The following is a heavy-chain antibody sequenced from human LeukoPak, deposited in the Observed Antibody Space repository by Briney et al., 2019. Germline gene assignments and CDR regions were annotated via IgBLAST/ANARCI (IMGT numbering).Heavy chain of an antibody. CDR3: AKDLGATREFDY. CDR1: GFTFSSYA. Sequence: GGSLRLSCAASGFTFSSYAMSWLRQAPGKGLEWVSAISGSGGSTYYAGSVKGRFTISRDKSKNTLYLQMNSLRAEDTAVYYCAKDLGATREFDYWGQGTLVTVSS. J-gene: IGHJ4*02. V-gene: IGHV3-23*01. CDR2: ISGSGGST. D-gene: IGHD1-26*01.